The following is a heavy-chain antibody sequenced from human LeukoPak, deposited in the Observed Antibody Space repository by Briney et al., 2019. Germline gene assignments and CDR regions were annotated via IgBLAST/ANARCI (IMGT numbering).Heavy chain of an antibody. Sequence: GASVKVSCKASGYTFTSYGISWVRQAPEQGLEWMGWISAYNGNTNYAQKLQGRVTMTTDTSTSTAYMELRSLRSDDTAVYYCARDTCSGGSCYSTINDYWGQGTLVTVSS. CDR3: ARDTCSGGSCYSTINDY. CDR2: ISAYNGNT. CDR1: GYTFTSYG. D-gene: IGHD2-15*01. V-gene: IGHV1-18*04. J-gene: IGHJ4*02.